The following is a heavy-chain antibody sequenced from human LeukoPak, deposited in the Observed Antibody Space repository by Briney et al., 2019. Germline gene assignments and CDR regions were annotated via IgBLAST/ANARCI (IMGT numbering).Heavy chain of an antibody. CDR3: ARVVVTYYYGMDV. CDR1: GGTFSSYA. V-gene: IGHV1-69*04. CDR2: IIPILGIA. Sequence: SVKVSCKASGGTFSSYAISWVRQAPGQGLEWMGRIIPILGIANYAQKFQGRVTITADKSTSTAYMERSSLRSEDTAVYYCARVVVTYYYGMDVWGQGTTVTVSS. J-gene: IGHJ6*02. D-gene: IGHD4-23*01.